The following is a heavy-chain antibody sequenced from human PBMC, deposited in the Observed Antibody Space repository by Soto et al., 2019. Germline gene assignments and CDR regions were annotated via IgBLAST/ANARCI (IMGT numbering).Heavy chain of an antibody. D-gene: IGHD1-20*01. J-gene: IGHJ4*02. CDR1: GFTFSSYG. V-gene: IGHV3-30*03. CDR3: ARGPITQTSFIDH. CDR2: ISYDGGNQ. Sequence: GSLRLSCAASGFTFSSYGMHWVRQAPGKGLEWVTVISYDGGNQYYADSVKGRFTISRDNSKDTLYLQMHSLRSDDTAVYFCARGPITQTSFIDHWGQGTLVTVSS.